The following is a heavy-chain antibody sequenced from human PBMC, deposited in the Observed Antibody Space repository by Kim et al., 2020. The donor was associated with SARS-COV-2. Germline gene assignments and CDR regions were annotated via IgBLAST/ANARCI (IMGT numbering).Heavy chain of an antibody. Sequence: GGSLRLSCAASGFTFGDYAMHWVRQAPGKGLEWVSGISWNSGSIGYADSVKGRFTISRDNAKNSLYLQMNSLRAEDTALYYCAKGGGFLEWLSGPDYWGQGTLVTVSS. CDR2: ISWNSGSI. D-gene: IGHD3-3*01. CDR1: GFTFGDYA. CDR3: AKGGGFLEWLSGPDY. J-gene: IGHJ4*02. V-gene: IGHV3-9*01.